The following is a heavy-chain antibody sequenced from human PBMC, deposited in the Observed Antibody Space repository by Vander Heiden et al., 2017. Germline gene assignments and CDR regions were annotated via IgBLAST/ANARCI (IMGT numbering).Heavy chain of an antibody. CDR1: GGPISSYY. D-gene: IGHD6-13*01. Sequence: QVQLQESGPGLVKPSETMSLTCTVSGGPISSYYWSWIRQPAGKGLEWIGRIYPSGSTNYNPSLKSRVTMSVDTSKNQFSLKLSSVTAADTAVYYCARDLYSSSWGFDPWGQGTLVTVSS. V-gene: IGHV4-4*07. CDR3: ARDLYSSSWGFDP. CDR2: IYPSGST. J-gene: IGHJ5*02.